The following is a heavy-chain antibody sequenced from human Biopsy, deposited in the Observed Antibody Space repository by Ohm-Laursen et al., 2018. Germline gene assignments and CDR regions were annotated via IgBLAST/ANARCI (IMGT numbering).Heavy chain of an antibody. J-gene: IGHJ4*02. CDR3: AKPADSYGSEFYFDY. Sequence: SLRLSCAASGFTFSSYAMTWVRQAPGKGLEWVSVINTSGSSTHYAVSVKGRFTTSRDNSKNTLYLRMNSLRAEDTAVHYCAKPADSYGSEFYFDYWGQGTLVTVSS. D-gene: IGHD4-17*01. V-gene: IGHV3-23*01. CDR1: GFTFSSYA. CDR2: INTSGSST.